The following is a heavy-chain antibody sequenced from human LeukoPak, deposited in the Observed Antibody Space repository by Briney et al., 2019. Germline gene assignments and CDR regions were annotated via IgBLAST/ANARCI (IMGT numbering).Heavy chain of an antibody. Sequence: PGGSLRLSCAASGFTFSSYWMSWVRQAPGKGLEWVANIKQDGSEKYYVDSVKGRFTISRDNAKNSLYLQMNSLRAEDTAVYYCARENTGGYSYGDIDYWGQGTLVTVSS. CDR3: ARENTGGYSYGDIDY. CDR1: GFTFSSYW. D-gene: IGHD5-18*01. CDR2: IKQDGSEK. V-gene: IGHV3-7*01. J-gene: IGHJ4*02.